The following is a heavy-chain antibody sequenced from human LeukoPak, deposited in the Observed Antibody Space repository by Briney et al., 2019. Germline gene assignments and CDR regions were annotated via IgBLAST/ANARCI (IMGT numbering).Heavy chain of an antibody. CDR3: ARDRYYYDSSGYYDHWYFDL. V-gene: IGHV4-61*02. J-gene: IGHJ2*01. Sequence: SQTLSLTCTVSGGSISSGSYYWSWIRQPAGKGLEWIGRIYTSGSTNYNPSLKSRVTISVDTSKNQFSLKLSSVTAADTAVYYCARDRYYYDSSGYYDHWYFDLWGRGTLVPVSS. CDR2: IYTSGST. CDR1: GGSISSGSYY. D-gene: IGHD3-22*01.